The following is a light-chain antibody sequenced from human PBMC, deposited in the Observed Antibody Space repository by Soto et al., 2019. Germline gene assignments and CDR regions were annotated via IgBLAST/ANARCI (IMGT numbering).Light chain of an antibody. V-gene: IGKV3-20*01. CDR3: QQYGSSPPYT. Sequence: EVVLTRSPGTLSLSPGERATLSCRASENVSNNYLAWYQQKPGQAPRLLIFGSSDRAAGIPDRFSGSGSGTDFTLTISRLEPEDFAVYYCQQYGSSPPYTFGQGTKLEIK. CDR1: ENVSNNY. CDR2: GSS. J-gene: IGKJ2*01.